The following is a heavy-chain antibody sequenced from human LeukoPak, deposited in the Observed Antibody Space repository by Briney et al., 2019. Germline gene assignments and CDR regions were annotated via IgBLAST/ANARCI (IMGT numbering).Heavy chain of an antibody. CDR2: INPNSGGT. V-gene: IGHV1-2*04. CDR3: ARELPTSPDDAFDI. CDR1: GYTFTGYY. Sequence: ASVKVSCKASGYTFTGYYMHWVRQAPGQGLEWMGWINPNSGGTNYAQKFQGWVTTTRDTSISKAYMELSRLRSDDTAVYYCARELPTSPDDAFDIWGQGTMVTVSS. J-gene: IGHJ3*02.